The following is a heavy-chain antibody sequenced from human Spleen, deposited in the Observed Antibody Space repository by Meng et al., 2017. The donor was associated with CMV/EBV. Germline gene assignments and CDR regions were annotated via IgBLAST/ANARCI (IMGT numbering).Heavy chain of an antibody. V-gene: IGHV3-30*02. CDR2: IRYDGSNP. Sequence: GESLKISCAASAFSFSNYAIHWVRQAPGKGLEWVAFIRYDGSNPYYADSVKGRFTISRDNSKKTVYLQMNSLRAEDTAVYYCAKDLSYCGTSSCYEGSRYYYAMDVWGQGTTVTFSS. J-gene: IGHJ6*02. D-gene: IGHD2-2*01. CDR3: AKDLSYCGTSSCYEGSRYYYAMDV. CDR1: AFSFSNYA.